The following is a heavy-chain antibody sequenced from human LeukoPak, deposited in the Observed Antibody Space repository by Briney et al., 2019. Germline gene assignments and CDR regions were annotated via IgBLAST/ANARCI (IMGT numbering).Heavy chain of an antibody. CDR3: ARETSQKGAHYMDV. V-gene: IGHV4-39*07. CDR1: GGSISRSGYY. Sequence: SETLSLTCTVSGGSISRSGYYWGWIRQTPGKGLEWIGSIYYSGSTYYKSSLKSRVTISVDTSKNQFSLKLSSVTAADTAVYYCARETSQKGAHYMDVWGKGTTVTISS. J-gene: IGHJ6*03. D-gene: IGHD3-16*01. CDR2: IYYSGST.